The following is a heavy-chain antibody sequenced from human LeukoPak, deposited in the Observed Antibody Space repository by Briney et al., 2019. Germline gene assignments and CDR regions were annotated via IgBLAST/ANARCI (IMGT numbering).Heavy chain of an antibody. V-gene: IGHV1-69*05. Sequence: ASVKVSCKASGGTFSSYAISWVRQAPGQGLEWMGGIIPIFGTANYAQKFQGRVTMTRDTSTSTVYMELSSLRSEDTAVYYCARAPIPGYSSSWYWDWGQGTLVTVSS. D-gene: IGHD6-13*01. CDR1: GGTFSSYA. CDR3: ARAPIPGYSSSWYWD. J-gene: IGHJ4*02. CDR2: IIPIFGTA.